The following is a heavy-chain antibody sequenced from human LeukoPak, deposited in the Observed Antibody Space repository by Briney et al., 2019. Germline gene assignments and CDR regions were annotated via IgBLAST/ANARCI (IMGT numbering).Heavy chain of an antibody. J-gene: IGHJ6*04. CDR1: GFTVSSYS. D-gene: IGHD3-10*02. Sequence: GGSLRLSCAVSGFTVSSYSMNWVRQAPGKGLEWVSSISSSSSYIYYADSVKGRFTISRDNSKNTLYLQMNSLRAEVTAVYYCAELGITMIGGVWGKGTTVTISS. CDR2: ISSSSSYI. V-gene: IGHV3-21*01. CDR3: AELGITMIGGV.